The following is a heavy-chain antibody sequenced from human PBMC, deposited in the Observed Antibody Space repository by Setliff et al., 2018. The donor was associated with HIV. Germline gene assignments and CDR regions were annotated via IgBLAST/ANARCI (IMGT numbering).Heavy chain of an antibody. D-gene: IGHD3-22*01. V-gene: IGHV4-61*02. CDR1: GGSITGGSYY. CDR2: IYTSGTT. CDR3: ARCSYGSSGYYYYYFDY. J-gene: IGHJ4*02. Sequence: PSETLSLTCTVSGGSITGGSYYWIWIRQPAGKGLEWIGRIYTSGTTSYNPSLKSRVSISVDTSKNQFSLNLSSVTAADTAVYYCARCSYGSSGYYYYYFDYWGQGTLVTVS.